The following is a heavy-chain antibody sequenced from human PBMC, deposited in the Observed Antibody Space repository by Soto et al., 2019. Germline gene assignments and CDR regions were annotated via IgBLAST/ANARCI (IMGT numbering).Heavy chain of an antibody. D-gene: IGHD2-15*01. CDR1: GYIFTAYS. CDR2: INPNSGDT. V-gene: IGHV1-2*02. J-gene: IGHJ4*02. Sequence: ASVKVSCKASGYIFTAYSMHWVRQAPGQGLEWLGWINPNSGDTIYAQKFQDRVTMTCDTSVSTAYLELSSLSSDDTALYYCAREASAVVSLDDWGQGTLVPSPQ. CDR3: AREASAVVSLDD.